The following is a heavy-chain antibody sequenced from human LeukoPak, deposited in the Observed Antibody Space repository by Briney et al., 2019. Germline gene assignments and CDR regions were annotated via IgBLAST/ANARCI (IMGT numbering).Heavy chain of an antibody. D-gene: IGHD6-19*01. Sequence: SETLSLTCTVSGGSVSSGSYYWSWIRQPPGKGLEWIGYIYYSGSTNYNPSLKSRVTISVDTSKNQFSLKLSSVTAADTAVYYCARGRAVAGIDYWGQGTLVTVSS. V-gene: IGHV4-61*01. J-gene: IGHJ4*02. CDR3: ARGRAVAGIDY. CDR1: GGSVSSGSYY. CDR2: IYYSGST.